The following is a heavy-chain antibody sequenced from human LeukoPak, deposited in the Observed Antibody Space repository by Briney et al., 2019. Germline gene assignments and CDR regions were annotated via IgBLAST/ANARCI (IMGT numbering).Heavy chain of an antibody. CDR1: GFTFSSYA. CDR2: ISYDGSNK. V-gene: IGHV3-30*04. J-gene: IGHJ3*02. CDR3: ARDNGVDGELGNAFDI. D-gene: IGHD1-26*01. Sequence: QAGGSLRLSCAASGFTFSSYAMHWVRQAPGKGLEWVAVISYDGSNKYYADSVKGRFTISRDNSKNTLYLQMNSLRAEDTAVYYCARDNGVDGELGNAFDIWGQGTMVTVSS.